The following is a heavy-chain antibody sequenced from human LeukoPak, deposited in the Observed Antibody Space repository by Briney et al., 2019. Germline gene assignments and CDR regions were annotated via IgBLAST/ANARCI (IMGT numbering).Heavy chain of an antibody. CDR2: IRYDGSNK. Sequence: GGPLRLSCAASGFTFSSYGMHWVRQAPGKGLEWVAFIRYDGSNKYYADSVKGRFTISRDNSKNTLYLQMNSLRAEVTAVYYCAKDLTTLAAAGAPFDYWGQGTLVTVSS. D-gene: IGHD6-13*01. J-gene: IGHJ4*02. V-gene: IGHV3-30*02. CDR1: GFTFSSYG. CDR3: AKDLTTLAAAGAPFDY.